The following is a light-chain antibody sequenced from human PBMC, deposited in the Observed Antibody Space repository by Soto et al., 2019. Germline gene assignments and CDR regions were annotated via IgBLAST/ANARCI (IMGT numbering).Light chain of an antibody. J-gene: IGKJ1*01. CDR3: QQYNNWGT. V-gene: IGKV3-15*01. CDR2: GAS. Sequence: EIVMTQSPATLSVSPGERATLSCRASQSVSSNLAWYQQKPGQAPRLLIYGASTRATGIPARFSGSGSGTEFPLTISCLQSEDFAGYYWQQYNNWGTFGQGTKVEIK. CDR1: QSVSSN.